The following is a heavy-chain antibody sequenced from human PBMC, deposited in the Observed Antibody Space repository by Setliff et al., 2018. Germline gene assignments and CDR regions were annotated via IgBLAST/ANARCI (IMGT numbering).Heavy chain of an antibody. CDR3: AREAKRSVVVVVAATPVD. Sequence: ASVKVSCKVSGYTLTELSMHWVRQAPGKGLEWMGGFDPEDGETIYAQKFQGRVTMTEDTSTDTAYMELSSLSSEDTAVYYCAREAKRSVVVVVAATPVDWGQGTLVTVSS. J-gene: IGHJ4*02. V-gene: IGHV1-24*01. D-gene: IGHD2-15*01. CDR1: GYTLTELS. CDR2: FDPEDGET.